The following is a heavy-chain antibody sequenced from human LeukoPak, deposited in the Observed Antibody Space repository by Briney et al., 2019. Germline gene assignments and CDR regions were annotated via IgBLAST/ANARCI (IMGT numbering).Heavy chain of an antibody. J-gene: IGHJ6*03. Sequence: SETLSLTCTVSGGSISSSNSFWGWMRQPPGKALEWIGTIYYSGSTYYNPSLKSRATISVDTSKNQFSLKLSSVTAADTAVYYCAKEVYSSSWYPYYYYMDVWGKGTTVTISS. V-gene: IGHV4-39*02. CDR3: AKEVYSSSWYPYYYYMDV. D-gene: IGHD6-13*01. CDR2: IYYSGST. CDR1: GGSISSSNSF.